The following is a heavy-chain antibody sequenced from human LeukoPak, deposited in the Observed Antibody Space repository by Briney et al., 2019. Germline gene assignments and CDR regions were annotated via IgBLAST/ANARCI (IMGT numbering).Heavy chain of an antibody. Sequence: ASVKVSCKAFGYSFTGYHLHWVRQAPSQGLEWMGWVNPKTGGTNYARKFQGRVTMTRDTSINTVNMELSRLTSDDTAVYYCAREFSSKLEWLAYVTGDDAFDVWGQGTMITVS. CDR1: GYSFTGYH. D-gene: IGHD3-3*01. CDR2: VNPKTGGT. CDR3: AREFSSKLEWLAYVTGDDAFDV. V-gene: IGHV1-2*02. J-gene: IGHJ3*01.